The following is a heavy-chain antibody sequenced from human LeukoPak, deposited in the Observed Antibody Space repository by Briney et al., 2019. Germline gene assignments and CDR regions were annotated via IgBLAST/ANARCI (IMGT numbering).Heavy chain of an antibody. V-gene: IGHV3-49*04. CDR1: GFTFGDYA. CDR2: IRSKGYGGTR. Sequence: GRSLRLSCTASGFTFGDYAMSWVRQAPGKGREWGGFIRSKGYGGTREYAASVKGRFTISRDDSKSIAYLQMNSLKTEDTAVYYCTRDSGDWGSDYFDYWGQGTLVTVSS. D-gene: IGHD3-10*01. J-gene: IGHJ4*02. CDR3: TRDSGDWGSDYFDY.